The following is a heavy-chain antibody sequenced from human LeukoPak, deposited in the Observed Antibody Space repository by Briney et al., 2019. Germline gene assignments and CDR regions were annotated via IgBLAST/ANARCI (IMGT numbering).Heavy chain of an antibody. J-gene: IGHJ5*02. CDR1: GFTFSSHA. CDR2: ISGDGSST. Sequence: GRSLRLSCAASGFTFSSHAMHWVRQAPGEGLVWVSRISGDGSSTSYADSVKGRFTISRDNAKNALYLRMNSLRAEDTAVYYCARPSVGFDPWGQGTLVTVSS. V-gene: IGHV3-74*01. CDR3: ARPSVGFDP.